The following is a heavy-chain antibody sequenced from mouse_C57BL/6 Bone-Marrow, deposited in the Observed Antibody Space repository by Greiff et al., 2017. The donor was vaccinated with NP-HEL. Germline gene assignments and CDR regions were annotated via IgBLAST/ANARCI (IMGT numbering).Heavy chain of an antibody. V-gene: IGHV5-9-1*02. CDR1: GFTFSSYA. CDR2: ISSGGDYI. Sequence: EVKLVESGEGLVKPGGSLKLSCAASGFTFSSYAMSWVRQTPEKRLEWVAYISSGGDYIYYADTVKGRFTISRDNARNTLYLQMSSLKSEDTAMYYCTTHGSSYVGYFDYWGQGTTLTVSS. J-gene: IGHJ2*01. D-gene: IGHD1-1*01. CDR3: TTHGSSYVGYFDY.